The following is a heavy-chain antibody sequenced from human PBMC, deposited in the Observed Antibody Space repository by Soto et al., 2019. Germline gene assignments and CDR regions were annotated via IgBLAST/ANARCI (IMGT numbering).Heavy chain of an antibody. CDR3: AKDLRSGAEYFQH. CDR1: GFTFSSYA. CDR2: ISGSGGST. Sequence: GGSLRLSCAASGFTFSSYAMSWFRQAPGKGLEWVSAISGSGGSTYYADSVKGRFTISRDNSKNTLYLQMNSLRAEDAAVYYCAKDLRSGAEYFQHWGQGTLVTVSS. D-gene: IGHD3-10*01. J-gene: IGHJ1*01. V-gene: IGHV3-23*01.